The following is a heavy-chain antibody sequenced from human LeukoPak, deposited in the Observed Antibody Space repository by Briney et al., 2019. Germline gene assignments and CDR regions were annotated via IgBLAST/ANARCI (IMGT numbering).Heavy chain of an antibody. Sequence: PGGSLRLSCAASGFTFSSYAMSWVRQAPGKGLEWVSAISGSGGSTYYADSVKGRFTISRDNSKNTLYLQMNGLRAEDTAVYYCAKTWGTAAAGPYYFDCWGQGTLVTVSS. D-gene: IGHD6-13*01. CDR2: ISGSGGST. CDR1: GFTFSSYA. J-gene: IGHJ4*02. CDR3: AKTWGTAAAGPYYFDC. V-gene: IGHV3-23*01.